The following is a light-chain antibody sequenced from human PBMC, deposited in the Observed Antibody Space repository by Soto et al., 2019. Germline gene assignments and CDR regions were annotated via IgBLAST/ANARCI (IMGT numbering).Light chain of an antibody. CDR2: DAS. V-gene: IGKV3-15*01. CDR1: QSVGSD. Sequence: EIVLTQSPATLSVSPGERATLSCRASQSVGSDLAWYQQKPGQAPRVVIYDASTRATVIPARFSGSGSGTEFTLTISSLQSEDFAVYYCQQYDTWPLTFGGGTKVDI. CDR3: QQYDTWPLT. J-gene: IGKJ4*01.